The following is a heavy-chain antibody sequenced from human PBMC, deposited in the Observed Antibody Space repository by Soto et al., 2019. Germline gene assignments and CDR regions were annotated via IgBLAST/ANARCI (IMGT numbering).Heavy chain of an antibody. J-gene: IGHJ3*02. Sequence: GGSLRLSCAASGFTFSDSAMHWVRQASGKGLEWVGRIRSKANSYATAYAASVKGRFTISRDDSKNTAYLQMNSLKTEDTAVYYCTRVAPLTPIAADAFDIWGQGTMVTVSS. CDR3: TRVAPLTPIAADAFDI. CDR1: GFTFSDSA. D-gene: IGHD6-13*01. V-gene: IGHV3-73*01. CDR2: IRSKANSYAT.